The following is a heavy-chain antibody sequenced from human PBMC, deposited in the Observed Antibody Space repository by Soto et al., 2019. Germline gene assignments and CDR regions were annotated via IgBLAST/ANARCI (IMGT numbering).Heavy chain of an antibody. CDR2: ISYDGSNK. Sequence: GGSLRLSCAASGFTFSSYGMHWVRQAPGKGLEWVAVISYDGSNKYYADSVKGRFTISRDNSKNTLYLQMDSLRAEDTAMYYCARGSGYGSQSSVNHYLDYWGHGTLVTGSS. CDR3: ARGSGYGSQSSVNHYLDY. J-gene: IGHJ4*01. V-gene: IGHV3-30*03. CDR1: GFTFSSYG. D-gene: IGHD3-10*01.